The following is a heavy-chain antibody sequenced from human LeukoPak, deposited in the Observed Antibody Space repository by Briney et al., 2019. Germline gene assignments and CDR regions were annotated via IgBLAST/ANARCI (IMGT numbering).Heavy chain of an antibody. J-gene: IGHJ6*03. V-gene: IGHV1-8*01. Sequence: ASVKVSCKASGYALTSYDINWVRQATGQGLEWMGWMNPNSGNTGYAQKFQGRVTMTRNTSISTAYMELSSLRSEDTAVYYCAREVRRVYDFWSGYRRRGMDVWGKGTTVTVSS. CDR3: AREVRRVYDFWSGYRRRGMDV. CDR1: GYALTSYD. D-gene: IGHD3-3*01. CDR2: MNPNSGNT.